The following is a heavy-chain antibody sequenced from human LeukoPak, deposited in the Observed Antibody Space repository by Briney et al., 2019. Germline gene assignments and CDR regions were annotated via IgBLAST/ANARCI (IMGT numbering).Heavy chain of an antibody. Sequence: GESLRLSCTASGSTFTTYPMTWVRQAPGQGLEWVSAISGNSVTIYYADSVKGRFTISRDNSKNTLYLQMYSLRAEDTAVYYCAKILSGTYSFDLWGQGTLVTVSS. CDR2: ISGNSVTI. V-gene: IGHV3-23*01. CDR1: GSTFTTYP. J-gene: IGHJ4*02. D-gene: IGHD1-26*01. CDR3: AKILSGTYSFDL.